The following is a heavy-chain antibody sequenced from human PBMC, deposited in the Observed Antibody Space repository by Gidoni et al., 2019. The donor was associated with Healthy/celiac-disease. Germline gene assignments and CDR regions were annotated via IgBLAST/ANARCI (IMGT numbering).Heavy chain of an antibody. CDR1: GYSFTSYW. CDR3: ATGSSSETSYYFDY. D-gene: IGHD6-6*01. J-gene: IGHJ4*02. V-gene: IGHV5-10-1*03. CDR2: IVPSDPYT. Sequence: EVQLVQSGAEVKKPGESLRISCKGSGYSFTSYWIRWVRQRPGKGLGWMGRIVPSDPYTKYSPSFQGHVTISADKSISTAYLQWSSLKASDTAMYYCATGSSSETSYYFDYWGQGTLVTVSS.